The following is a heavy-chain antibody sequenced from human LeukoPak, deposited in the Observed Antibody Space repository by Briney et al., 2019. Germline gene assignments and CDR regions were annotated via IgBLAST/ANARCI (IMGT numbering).Heavy chain of an antibody. D-gene: IGHD3-10*01. Sequence: GGSLRLSCAVSGLTFSRYAMSWVRQAPGKGLEWVSAISESGSGTYYADSVKGRFTISRDNSKDTLSLQMNSLRAEDTAAYYCARDYKADYWGQGTLVTVSS. V-gene: IGHV3-23*01. CDR2: ISESGSGT. J-gene: IGHJ4*02. CDR1: GLTFSRYA. CDR3: ARDYKADY.